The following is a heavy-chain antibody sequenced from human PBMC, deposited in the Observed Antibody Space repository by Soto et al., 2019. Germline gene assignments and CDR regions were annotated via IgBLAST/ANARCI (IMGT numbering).Heavy chain of an antibody. Sequence: EVQLVESGGGLVQPGGSLTLSCAASGFTFSSFWMTWVRQAPGKGLEWVANIKQDGSAKNYVDSVEGRFTVSRDNAKNSLYLQMNSLRVEDTAVYYCVMSQSAAYNAWGQGTMVIVSS. D-gene: IGHD3-3*01. J-gene: IGHJ3*01. CDR3: VMSQSAAYNA. CDR2: IKQDGSAK. CDR1: GFTFSSFW. V-gene: IGHV3-7*01.